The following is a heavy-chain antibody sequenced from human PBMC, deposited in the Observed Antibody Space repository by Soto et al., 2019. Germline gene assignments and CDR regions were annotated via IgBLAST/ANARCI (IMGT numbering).Heavy chain of an antibody. V-gene: IGHV5-51*01. D-gene: IGHD5-18*01. CDR3: ERRGFSHGELDY. Sequence: PGESLKISCKASGYSFSSYWIGWVRQMPGKGLEWMGIIYPGDSDTKYSPSLQGQVIISADKSISTAYLQWSSLKASDTAIYYCERRGFSHGELDYWGQGTLVTVSS. CDR2: IYPGDSDT. CDR1: GYSFSSYW. J-gene: IGHJ4*02.